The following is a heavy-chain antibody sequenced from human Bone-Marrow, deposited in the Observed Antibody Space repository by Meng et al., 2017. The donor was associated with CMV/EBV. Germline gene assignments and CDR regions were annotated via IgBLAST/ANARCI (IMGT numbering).Heavy chain of an antibody. Sequence: GESLKISCAASGFTFSSYSMNWVRQAPGKGLEWVSSISSSSSYIYYADSVKGRFTISRDNAKSTLFLQMNSLRAEDTAVYYCARGHGTGGPPGANWGQGTLVTVSS. CDR1: GFTFSSYS. V-gene: IGHV3-21*01. D-gene: IGHD3/OR15-3a*01. CDR3: ARGHGTGGPPGAN. CDR2: ISSSSSYI. J-gene: IGHJ4*02.